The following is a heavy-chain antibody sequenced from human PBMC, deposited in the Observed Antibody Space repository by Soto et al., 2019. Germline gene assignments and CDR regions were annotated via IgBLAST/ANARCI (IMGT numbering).Heavy chain of an antibody. CDR1: GGTFSSYA. D-gene: IGHD1-7*01. CDR2: IIPIFGTA. J-gene: IGHJ6*02. V-gene: IGHV1-69*12. CDR3: AGPPELTRIYYYYGMDV. Sequence: QVQLVQSGAEVKKPGSSVKVSCKASGGTFSSYAISWVRQAPGQGLEWMGGIIPIFGTANYAQKFQGRVTITADESTSTAYMELSSLRSEDTDLYYCAGPPELTRIYYYYGMDVWGQGTTVTVSS.